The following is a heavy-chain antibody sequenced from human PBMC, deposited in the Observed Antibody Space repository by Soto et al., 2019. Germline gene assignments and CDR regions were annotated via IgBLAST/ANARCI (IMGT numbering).Heavy chain of an antibody. CDR3: ARDPMVRGVADEEGDY. CDR2: INAASGST. D-gene: IGHD3-10*01. V-gene: IGHV1-3*01. J-gene: IGHJ4*02. Sequence: QVQLVQSGAEVKKPGASVKVSCRTSGYTFSRYGMHWMRQAPGQRLEWMGWINAASGSTRYSQKFQGRVTMTRDTSATTVYMELRRLTSQDTGVYYCARDPMVRGVADEEGDYWGQGPRVTVSS. CDR1: GYTFSRYG.